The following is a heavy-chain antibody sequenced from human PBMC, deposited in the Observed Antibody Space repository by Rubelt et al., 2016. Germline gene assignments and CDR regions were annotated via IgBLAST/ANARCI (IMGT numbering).Heavy chain of an antibody. J-gene: IGHJ6*02. CDR2: INHSGST. V-gene: IGHV4-34*01. D-gene: IGHD6-19*01. CDR3: ARLNGDASGGYSKSYYYYGMDV. CDR1: GGSFSGYY. Sequence: GLLKPSETLSLTCAVYGGSFSGYYWSWIRQPPGKGLEWIGEINHSGSTNYNPSLKSRVTISVDTSKNQFSLKLSSVTAADAAVYYCARLNGDASGGYSKSYYYYGMDVWGQGTTVTVSS.